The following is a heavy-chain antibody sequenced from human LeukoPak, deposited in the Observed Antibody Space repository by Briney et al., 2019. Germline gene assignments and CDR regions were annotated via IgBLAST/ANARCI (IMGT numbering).Heavy chain of an antibody. J-gene: IGHJ4*02. CDR3: ATPPTAYTSGSLGY. Sequence: GGSLRLSCEASGFTFSNFGMHWVRQAPGKGVEWVAIISYDGSTKYYADSVKGRFSISRDNSKNTLYLQMNSLRVEDTAVYYCATPPTAYTSGSLGYWGQGTLVTVSS. CDR1: GFTFSNFG. CDR2: ISYDGSTK. D-gene: IGHD3-22*01. V-gene: IGHV3-30*03.